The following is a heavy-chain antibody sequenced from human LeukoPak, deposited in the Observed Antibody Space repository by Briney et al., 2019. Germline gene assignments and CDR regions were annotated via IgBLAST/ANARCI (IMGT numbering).Heavy chain of an antibody. CDR2: IYYSGST. CDR3: ARHDRRSSSWSAFDI. V-gene: IGHV4-59*08. J-gene: IGHJ3*02. CDR1: GGPISNYY. D-gene: IGHD6-13*01. Sequence: SETLSLTCTVSGGPISNYYWSWIRQPPGKGLEGIGYIYYSGSTNYNPSLKSRATISVDTPKTQFSLKRSPVTAADTAVYYFARHDRRSSSWSAFDIWGQGTMVTVSS.